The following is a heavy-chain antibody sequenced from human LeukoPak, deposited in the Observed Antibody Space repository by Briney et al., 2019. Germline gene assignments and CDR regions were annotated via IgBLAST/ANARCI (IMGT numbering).Heavy chain of an antibody. CDR2: ISSSGSTI. V-gene: IGHV3-11*04. Sequence: PGGSLRLSCAASGFTFSDYYMSWIRQAPGKGLEWVSYISSSGSTIYYADSVKGRFTISRDNAKNSLYLQMNSLRAEDTAVYYCAKALKRGYSYGYSAHFDYWGQGTLVTVSS. CDR1: GFTFSDYY. D-gene: IGHD5-18*01. J-gene: IGHJ4*02. CDR3: AKALKRGYSYGYSAHFDY.